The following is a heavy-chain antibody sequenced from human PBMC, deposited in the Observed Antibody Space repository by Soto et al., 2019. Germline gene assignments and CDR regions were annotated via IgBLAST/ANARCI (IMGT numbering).Heavy chain of an antibody. V-gene: IGHV3-7*01. J-gene: IGHJ6*03. Sequence: GGSLRLSCAASGFTFSSYWMSWVRQAPGKGLEWVANIKQDGSEKYYVDSVKGRFTISRDNAKNSLYLQMNSLRAEDTAVYYCARVLGYYYYYMDVWGKGTTVTVSS. CDR3: ARVLGYYYYYMDV. CDR1: GFTFSSYW. CDR2: IKQDGSEK.